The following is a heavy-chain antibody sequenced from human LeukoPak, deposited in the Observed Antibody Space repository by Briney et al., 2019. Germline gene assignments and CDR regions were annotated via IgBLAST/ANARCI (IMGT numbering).Heavy chain of an antibody. CDR3: ARVREDYDFWSGYLGNSYYYMDV. Sequence: SETLSLTCTVSGYAFSSGYYWGWIRPPPGKGLEWIGSIYHSGSTYYNPSLKSRVTISVDTSKNQFSLKLSSVTAADTAVYYCARVREDYDFWSGYLGNSYYYMDVWGKGTTVTVSS. CDR1: GYAFSSGYY. V-gene: IGHV4-38-2*02. D-gene: IGHD3-3*01. CDR2: IYHSGST. J-gene: IGHJ6*03.